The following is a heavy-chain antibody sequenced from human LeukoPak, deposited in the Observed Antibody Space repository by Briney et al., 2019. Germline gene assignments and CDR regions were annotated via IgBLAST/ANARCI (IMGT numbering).Heavy chain of an antibody. D-gene: IGHD5-18*01. J-gene: IGHJ4*02. CDR2: IYYSGST. Sequence: KSSETLSLTCAVSGGSISSGDYSWSWIRQPPGKGLEWIGYIYYSGSTYYNPSLKSRVIISVDTSKNQFSLKLSSVTAADTAVYYCTRGYSNGYGDYYFDYWGQGTLVTVSS. V-gene: IGHV4-30-4*07. CDR1: GGSISSGDYS. CDR3: TRGYSNGYGDYYFDY.